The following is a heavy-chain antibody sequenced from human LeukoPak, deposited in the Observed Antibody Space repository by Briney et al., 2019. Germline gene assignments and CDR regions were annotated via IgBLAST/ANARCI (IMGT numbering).Heavy chain of an antibody. CDR3: ASYYLGSKYGDYVDAFDI. Sequence: GGSLRLSCAASGFTFSSYWMHWVRQAPGKGLVWVSRINSDGSSTSYADSVKGRFTISRDNAKNTLYLQMNSLRAEDTAVYYCASYYLGSKYGDYVDAFDIWGQGTMVTVSS. CDR1: GFTFSSYW. D-gene: IGHD4-17*01. CDR2: INSDGSST. J-gene: IGHJ3*02. V-gene: IGHV3-74*01.